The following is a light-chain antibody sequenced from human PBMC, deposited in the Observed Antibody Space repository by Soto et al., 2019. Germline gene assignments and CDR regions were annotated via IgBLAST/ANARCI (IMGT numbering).Light chain of an antibody. J-gene: IGLJ2*01. CDR3: HDYDITLSNVI. CDR1: SFNIGAGFD. Sequence: QSVLPQPPSVSAAPGQRVTISCTGSSFNIGAGFDGHGDQHLPGRCPKLLIYCTAKRPSGVSDRFSGSKSGSSASLAITGLEAEDEADYYCHDYDITLSNVIFGGGTKLTVL. V-gene: IGLV1-40*01. CDR2: CTA.